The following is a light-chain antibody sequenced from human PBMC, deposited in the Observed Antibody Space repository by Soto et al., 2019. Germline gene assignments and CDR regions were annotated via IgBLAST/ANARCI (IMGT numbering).Light chain of an antibody. CDR1: QTVFRK. J-gene: IGKJ1*01. V-gene: IGKV3-15*01. Sequence: EILMTQSPATLSVSPGERTTLSCRASQTVFRKLAWYQQKPGQPPRLLISGASTRATGIPARFSGSGSGTEFTLTISSLQSEDFAVYYCQQYNNWPQTFGQGTKVEIK. CDR3: QQYNNWPQT. CDR2: GAS.